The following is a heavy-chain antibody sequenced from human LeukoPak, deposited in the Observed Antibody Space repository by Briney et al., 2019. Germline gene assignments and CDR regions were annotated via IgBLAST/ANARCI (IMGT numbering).Heavy chain of an antibody. V-gene: IGHV4-34*01. CDR3: ARGQAYGGQFDY. CDR1: GGSFSGYY. Sequence: NPSETLSLTCAVYGGSFSGYYWSWIRQPPGKGLEWIGEINHSGSTNYNPSLKSRVTISVDTSKDQFSLKLSSVTAADTAVYYCARGQAYGGQFDYWGQGTLVTVSS. J-gene: IGHJ4*02. CDR2: INHSGST. D-gene: IGHD4-23*01.